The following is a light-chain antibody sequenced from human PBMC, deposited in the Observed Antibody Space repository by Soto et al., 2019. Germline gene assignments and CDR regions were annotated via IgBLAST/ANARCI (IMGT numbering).Light chain of an antibody. CDR1: SSDVGGYKF. Sequence: QSVLAQPASVSGSPGQSITISCTGTSSDVGGYKFVSWYQHRPGKAPKLMIYEVSNRPSGVSSRFSGSKSGNTAFLTISGLQTADEADYYCSSYSTSGPYVLGTGTKV. J-gene: IGLJ1*01. V-gene: IGLV2-14*01. CDR2: EVS. CDR3: SSYSTSGPYV.